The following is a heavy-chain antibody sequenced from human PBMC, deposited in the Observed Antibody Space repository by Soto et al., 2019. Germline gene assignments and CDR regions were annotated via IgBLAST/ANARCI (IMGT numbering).Heavy chain of an antibody. D-gene: IGHD3-22*01. Sequence: SGPTLVNPTQTLTLTCTFSGFSLSTSGVGVGWIRQPPGKALEWLALIYWDDDKRYSPSLKSRLTITKDTSKNQEVLTMTNMDPVDTATYYCAHRDSSGYYFLWGQGTLVTVSS. CDR2: IYWDDDK. CDR3: AHRDSSGYYFL. V-gene: IGHV2-5*02. J-gene: IGHJ4*02. CDR1: GFSLSTSGVG.